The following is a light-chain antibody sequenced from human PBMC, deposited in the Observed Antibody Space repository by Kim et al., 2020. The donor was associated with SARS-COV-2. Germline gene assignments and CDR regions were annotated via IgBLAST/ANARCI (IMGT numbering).Light chain of an antibody. CDR3: NSRDSSGHHWV. V-gene: IGLV3-19*01. Sequence: ALGQTVRITCQGDSLRTYYATWYQQKPGQAPILLLYADSDRPSGIPDRFSGSSSGDTASLTITGARAEDEADYFCNSRDSSGHHWVFGGGTKLTVL. CDR2: ADS. CDR1: SLRTYY. J-gene: IGLJ3*02.